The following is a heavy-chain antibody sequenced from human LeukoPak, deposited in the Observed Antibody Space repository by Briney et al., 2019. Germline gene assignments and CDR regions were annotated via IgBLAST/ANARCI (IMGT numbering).Heavy chain of an antibody. CDR2: ISGSGGST. CDR1: GFTFSSYG. J-gene: IGHJ4*02. V-gene: IGHV3-23*01. Sequence: PGGSLRLSCAASGFTFSSYGMSWVRQAPGKGLEWVSAISGSGGSTYYADSVRGRFTISRDNSKNTLYLQMNSLRAEDTAVYYCAKDSERWFGELCGFDYWGQGTLVTVSS. CDR3: AKDSERWFGELCGFDY. D-gene: IGHD3-10*01.